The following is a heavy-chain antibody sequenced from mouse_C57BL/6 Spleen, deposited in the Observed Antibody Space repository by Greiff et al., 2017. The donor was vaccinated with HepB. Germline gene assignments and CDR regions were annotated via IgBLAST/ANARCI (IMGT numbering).Heavy chain of an antibody. CDR2: IHPNSGST. D-gene: IGHD2-12*01. CDR3: ARGPLRRDYYAMDY. Sequence: VQLQQSGAELVKPGASVKLSCKASGYTFTSYWMHWVKQRPGQGLEWIGMIHPNSGSTNYNEKFKSKATLTVDKSSSTAYMQLSSLTSEDSAVYYCARGPLRRDYYAMDYWGQGTSVTVSA. J-gene: IGHJ4*01. V-gene: IGHV1-64*01. CDR1: GYTFTSYW.